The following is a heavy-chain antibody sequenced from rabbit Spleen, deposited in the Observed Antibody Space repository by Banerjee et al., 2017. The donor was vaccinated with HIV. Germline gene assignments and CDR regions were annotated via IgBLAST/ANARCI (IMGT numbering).Heavy chain of an antibody. V-gene: IGHV1S40*01. D-gene: IGHD6-1*01. Sequence: QSLEESGGDLVKPGASLTLTCTASGFSFSSGYDMCWVRQAPGKGLEWIACIYAGSSGSTYYASWAKGRFTISKPSSTTVTLQMTSLTAADTATYFCARENDPKHMGDGYVDLWGPGTLVTVS. CDR2: IYAGSSGST. CDR3: ARENDPKHMGDGYVDL. CDR1: GFSFSSGYD. J-gene: IGHJ4*01.